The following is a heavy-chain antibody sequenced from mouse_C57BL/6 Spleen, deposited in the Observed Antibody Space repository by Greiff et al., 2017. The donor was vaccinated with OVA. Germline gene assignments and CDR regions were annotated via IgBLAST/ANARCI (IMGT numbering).Heavy chain of an antibody. V-gene: IGHV7-3*01. CDR1: GFTFTDYY. J-gene: IGHJ2*01. CDR2: IRNNANGYTT. CDR3: ARYSAGGDYFDY. Sequence: EVKLVESGGGLVQPGGSLSLSCAASGFTFTDYYMRWVRQPPGKALEWLGFIRNNANGYTTDYSVSVKGRFTISRGNYQSLLYRHTNALRAKDRATYFCARYSAGGDYFDYWGQGTTLTVSS.